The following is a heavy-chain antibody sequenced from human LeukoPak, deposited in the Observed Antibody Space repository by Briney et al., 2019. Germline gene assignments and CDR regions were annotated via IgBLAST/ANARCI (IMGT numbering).Heavy chain of an antibody. J-gene: IGHJ5*02. D-gene: IGHD6-19*01. CDR3: ARRAGSSGKFDP. CDR1: GYIFTTNW. Sequence: GESLKISCKGSGYIFTTNWISWIRQLPGKGLEWMGRIDPSDSETNCSPSFQGHVTISVDKSISTAYLQWSSLKASDTAMYYCARRAGSSGKFDPWGQGTLVSVSS. CDR2: IDPSDSET. V-gene: IGHV5-10-1*01.